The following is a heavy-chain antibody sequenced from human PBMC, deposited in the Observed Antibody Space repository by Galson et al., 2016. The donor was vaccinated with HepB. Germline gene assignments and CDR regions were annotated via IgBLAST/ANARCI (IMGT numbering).Heavy chain of an antibody. Sequence: ETLSLTCTVSGGSVSSGSYYWSWIRQPPGKGLEWIGYIYYSGSTNYNPSLKSRVTISVDTSKNQFPLKLSSVTAADTAVYYCARGDSSWGYWYFDLWGRGTLVTVSS. CDR2: IYYSGST. CDR1: GGSVSSGSYY. V-gene: IGHV4-61*01. D-gene: IGHD6-13*01. J-gene: IGHJ2*01. CDR3: ARGDSSWGYWYFDL.